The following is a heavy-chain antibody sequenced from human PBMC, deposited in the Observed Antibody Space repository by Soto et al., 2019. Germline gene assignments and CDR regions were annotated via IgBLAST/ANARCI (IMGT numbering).Heavy chain of an antibody. CDR1: WFSLTTKGVC. Sequence: QITLKESGPTLVKPTPTLTLTCTFSWFSLTTKGVCVSWIRQTPGKALEWLGIIYCDDAERYSPSLKSRLTNNKDTNKKQVVLTMTNMDPVDTATYYCAHRQGVTLGDGSKSWYFDLWGRGTLVTVSS. CDR2: IYCDDAE. J-gene: IGHJ2*01. CDR3: AHRQGVTLGDGSKSWYFDL. D-gene: IGHD1-26*01. V-gene: IGHV2-5*02.